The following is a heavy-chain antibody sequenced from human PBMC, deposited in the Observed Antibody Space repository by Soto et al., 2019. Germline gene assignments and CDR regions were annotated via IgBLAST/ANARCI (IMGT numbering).Heavy chain of an antibody. D-gene: IGHD5-18*01. CDR3: ARQRLDTYHYYMDV. J-gene: IGHJ6*03. Sequence: EVQLVESGGGLVQPGGSLRLSCAASGFTFSSYSMKWVRQAPGKGLGWVSYISGSSGTIYYGESVKGRFTISRENAKNSLYLQMNSLRAEDTAVYYCARQRLDTYHYYMDVWGKGTTVTVSS. CDR1: GFTFSSYS. CDR2: ISGSSGTI. V-gene: IGHV3-48*01.